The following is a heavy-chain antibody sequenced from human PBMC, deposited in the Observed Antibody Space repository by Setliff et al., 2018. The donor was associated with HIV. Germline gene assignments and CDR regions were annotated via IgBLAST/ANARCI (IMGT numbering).Heavy chain of an antibody. D-gene: IGHD2-2*01. V-gene: IGHV4-34*01. CDR1: NGSFSGYY. CDR3: ARGLVVPASTSYYMDV. Sequence: SETLSLTCAVYNGSFSGYYWTWIRQPPGKGLEWIGEINHSGSTNYNPSLKSRVTISVDTSKNQFSLKLSSVTAADTAVYYCARGLVVPASTSYYMDVWGKGTTVTVSS. J-gene: IGHJ6*03. CDR2: INHSGST.